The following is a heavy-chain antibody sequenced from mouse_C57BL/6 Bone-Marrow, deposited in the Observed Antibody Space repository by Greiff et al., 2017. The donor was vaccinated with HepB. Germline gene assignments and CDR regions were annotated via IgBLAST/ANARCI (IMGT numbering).Heavy chain of an antibody. Sequence: QVQLKQSGAELVRPGTSVKVSCKASGYAFTNYLIEWVKQRPGQGLEWIGVLNPGSGGTNYNEKFKGKATLTADKSSSTAYMQLSSLTSEDSAVYFCCSYSAYWGQGTLVTVSA. CDR1: GYAFTNYL. J-gene: IGHJ3*01. D-gene: IGHD1-1*01. V-gene: IGHV1-54*01. CDR3: CSYSAY. CDR2: LNPGSGGT.